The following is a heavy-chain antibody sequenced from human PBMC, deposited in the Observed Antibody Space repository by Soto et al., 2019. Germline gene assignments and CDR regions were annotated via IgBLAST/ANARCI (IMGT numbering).Heavy chain of an antibody. Sequence: HLVQSGPEVKKPGASITVSCKTSGDTFTNFGLSWVRQAPGQGLEWMGWIATYNSNRNYAQKFQGRLTLTTDTSTSTAYMELKSLRYDDTAVYYCATVFRGVVNWFDPWGQGTLVTVSS. J-gene: IGHJ5*02. CDR2: IATYNSNR. D-gene: IGHD3-10*01. V-gene: IGHV1-18*01. CDR3: ATVFRGVVNWFDP. CDR1: GDTFTNFG.